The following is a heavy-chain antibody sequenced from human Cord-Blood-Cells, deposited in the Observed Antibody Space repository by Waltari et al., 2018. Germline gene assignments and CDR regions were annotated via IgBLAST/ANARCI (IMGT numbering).Heavy chain of an antibody. Sequence: EVQLVESGGGLVQPGGSLRLSCAASGFTFSSYSMNWVRQAQGKGLEWVSYISSSSSTIYYADSVKGRFTISRDNAKNSLYLQMNSLRDEDTAVYYCARVYPYLRRYCSSTSCYMDLDYWGQGTLVTVSS. CDR2: ISSSSSTI. V-gene: IGHV3-48*02. D-gene: IGHD2-2*02. CDR3: ARVYPYLRRYCSSTSCYMDLDY. CDR1: GFTFSSYS. J-gene: IGHJ4*02.